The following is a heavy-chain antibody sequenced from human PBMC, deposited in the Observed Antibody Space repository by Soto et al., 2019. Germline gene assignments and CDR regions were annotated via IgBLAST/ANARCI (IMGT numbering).Heavy chain of an antibody. Sequence: SETLSLTCAVSGYSISSGYYWGCIRQPPGKGLEWIGSIYHSGSTYYNPSLKSRVTISVDTSKNQFSLKLSSVTAADTAVYYCAGDHIYDSSGQRTLYYYGMDVWGQGTTVTVSS. CDR3: AGDHIYDSSGQRTLYYYGMDV. CDR1: GYSISSGYY. D-gene: IGHD3-22*01. CDR2: IYHSGST. V-gene: IGHV4-38-2*01. J-gene: IGHJ6*02.